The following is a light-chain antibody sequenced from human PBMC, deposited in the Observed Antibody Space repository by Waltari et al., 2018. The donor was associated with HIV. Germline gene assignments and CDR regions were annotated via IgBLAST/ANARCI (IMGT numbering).Light chain of an antibody. CDR1: QNISRW. CDR3: QQTKTFPLD. Sequence: DIQMTQSPSSVSASLGDRVTITCRANQNISRWVAWYQQKPGKAPNLFIYAASILHSGVPPRFSGSGSGTDFTLTISSLQSEDSATYYCQQTKTFPLDFGQGTKLEI. J-gene: IGKJ2*01. CDR2: AAS. V-gene: IGKV1-12*01.